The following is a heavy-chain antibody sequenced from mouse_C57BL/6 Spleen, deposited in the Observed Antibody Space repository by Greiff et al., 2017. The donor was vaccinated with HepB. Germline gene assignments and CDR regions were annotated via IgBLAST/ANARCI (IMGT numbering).Heavy chain of an antibody. V-gene: IGHV5-16*01. D-gene: IGHD1-1*01. CDR2: INYDGSST. CDR1: GFTFSDYY. CDR3: ARDPLYYGSSYAWYFDV. J-gene: IGHJ1*03. Sequence: EVKLMESEGGLVQPGSSMKLSCTASGFTFSDYYMAWVRQVPEKGLEWVANINYDGSSTYYLDSLKSRFIILRDNAKNILYLQMSSLKSEDTATYYCARDPLYYGSSYAWYFDVWGTGTTVTVSS.